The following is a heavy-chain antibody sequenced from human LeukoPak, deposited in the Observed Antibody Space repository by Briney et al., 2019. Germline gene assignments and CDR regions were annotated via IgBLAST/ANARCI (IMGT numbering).Heavy chain of an antibody. CDR2: ISSSGSTR. D-gene: IGHD3-10*01. V-gene: IGHV3-48*03. CDR1: GFTFSSYE. CDR3: ARASGITLLRGVIDY. J-gene: IGHJ4*02. Sequence: GGSLRLSCAASGFTFSSYEMNWVRQAPGKGLEWVSYISSSGSTRYYADSVKGRFTISRDNAKNSLYLQINSLRAEDTALYYCARASGITLLRGVIDYWGQGTLVTVSS.